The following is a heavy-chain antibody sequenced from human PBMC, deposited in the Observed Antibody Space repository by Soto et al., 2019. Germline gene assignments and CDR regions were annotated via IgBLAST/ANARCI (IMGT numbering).Heavy chain of an antibody. D-gene: IGHD2-15*01. Sequence: TSETLSLTCTVSGGSISGYYWSWIRQPPGKGLEWIGYIYYSGSTNYSPSLKSRVTISVDTSKNQFSLKLSSVTAADTAVYYCARHRYCSGGSCHRVWFASWGQGTLVTVSS. V-gene: IGHV4-59*08. CDR3: ARHRYCSGGSCHRVWFAS. CDR2: IYYSGST. J-gene: IGHJ5*01. CDR1: GGSISGYY.